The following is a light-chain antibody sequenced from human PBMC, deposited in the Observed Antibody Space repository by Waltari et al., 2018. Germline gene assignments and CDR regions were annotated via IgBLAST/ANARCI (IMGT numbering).Light chain of an antibody. CDR3: QHHVRLPAT. CDR1: QSVSRY. CDR2: AAS. Sequence: EIVLTQSPGTLSSSPGERATLSCRASQSVSRYLAWYQQKPGQAPRLLIYAASTRATGIPDRFSGSGSGTDFSLTISRLEPEDFAVYFCQHHVRLPATFGQGTKVEIK. V-gene: IGKV3-20*01. J-gene: IGKJ1*01.